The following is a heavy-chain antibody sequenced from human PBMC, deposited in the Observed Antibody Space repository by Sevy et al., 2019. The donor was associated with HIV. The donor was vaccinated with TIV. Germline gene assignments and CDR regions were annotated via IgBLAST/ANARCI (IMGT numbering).Heavy chain of an antibody. CDR1: GGSITSLY. J-gene: IGHJ4*02. Sequence: SETLSLTCTVSGGSITSLYWNWIRQPPGKGLEWIANINYNGHINYNPSLKSRVTLSLDTSKNQFSLGLSSVTAADTAMYYCAGENAWGRGYSWGQGTLVTAPQ. D-gene: IGHD1-26*01. CDR2: INYNGHI. V-gene: IGHV4-59*08. CDR3: AGENAWGRGYS.